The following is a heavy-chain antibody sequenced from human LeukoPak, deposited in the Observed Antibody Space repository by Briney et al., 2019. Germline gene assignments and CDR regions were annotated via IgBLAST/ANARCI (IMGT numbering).Heavy chain of an antibody. CDR3: ARLGSWRFDY. J-gene: IGHJ4*02. V-gene: IGHV4-59*08. CDR2: IYYSGST. Sequence: PSETLSLTCTVSGGSISSYYWSWIRQPPGKGLEWIGYIYYSGSTNYNPSLKSRVTISVDTSKNQFSLKLSSVTAADTAVYYCARLGSWRFDYWGQGTLVTVSS. CDR1: GGSISSYY. D-gene: IGHD6-13*01.